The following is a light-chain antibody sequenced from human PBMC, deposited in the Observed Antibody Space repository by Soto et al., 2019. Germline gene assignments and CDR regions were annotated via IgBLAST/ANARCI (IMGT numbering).Light chain of an antibody. CDR3: QQYNNWPLT. J-gene: IGKJ4*01. CDR1: QSVRSH. V-gene: IGKV3-15*01. Sequence: EIVMTQSPATLSVSPGERATLSCRASQSVRSHLAWYQQKPGQAPRLLIFGESTRATGIPDRFTGSGSGTEFTLTICSLQSEDFAIYYCQQYNNWPLTFGGGTKVDIK. CDR2: GES.